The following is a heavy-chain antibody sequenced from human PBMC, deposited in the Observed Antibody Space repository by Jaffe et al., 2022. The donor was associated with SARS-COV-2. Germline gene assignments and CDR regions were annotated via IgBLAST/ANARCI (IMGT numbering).Heavy chain of an antibody. CDR3: ARVYCGGGPCYSGGSTLRGYDH. CDR1: GYSFPDYA. CDR2: INSGNGDT. V-gene: IGHV1-3*01. J-gene: IGHJ4*02. D-gene: IGHD2-15*01. Sequence: QVQLVQSGAEVKKPGASVKISCKTSGYSFPDYAIHWVRQAPGQRLAWMGWINSGNGDTKYSQAFHDRVTIARDASASTVSLELSSLKSEDTAIYYCARVYCGGGPCYSGGSTLRGYDHWGRGTLVTVSS.